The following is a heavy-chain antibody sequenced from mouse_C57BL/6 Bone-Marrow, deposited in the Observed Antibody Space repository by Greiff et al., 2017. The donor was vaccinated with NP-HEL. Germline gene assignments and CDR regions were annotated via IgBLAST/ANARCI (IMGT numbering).Heavy chain of an antibody. CDR3: AREGHGSSGYPY. CDR2: IDPSDSYT. D-gene: IGHD3-2*02. V-gene: IGHV1-59*01. CDR1: GYTFTSYW. Sequence: VQLKQPGAELVRPGTSVKLSCKASGYTFTSYWMHWVKQRPGQGLEWIGVIDPSDSYTNYNQKFKGKATLTVDTSSSTAYMQLSSLTSEDSAVYYCAREGHGSSGYPYWGQGTLVTVSA. J-gene: IGHJ3*01.